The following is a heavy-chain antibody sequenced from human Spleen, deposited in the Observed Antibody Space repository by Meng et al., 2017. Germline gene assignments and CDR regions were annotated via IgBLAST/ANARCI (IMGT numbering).Heavy chain of an antibody. CDR1: GSTFSSYS. J-gene: IGHJ2*01. CDR3: ARDPRRYFDL. CDR2: ISSSSSYI. Sequence: EVQLVESGGGLAKPGGSLRLSCAASGSTFSSYSMNWVRQAPGKGLEWVSSISSSSSYIYYADSVKGRFTISRDNAKNSLYLQMNSLRAEDTAVYYCARDPRRYFDLWGRGTLVTVSS. V-gene: IGHV3-21*01.